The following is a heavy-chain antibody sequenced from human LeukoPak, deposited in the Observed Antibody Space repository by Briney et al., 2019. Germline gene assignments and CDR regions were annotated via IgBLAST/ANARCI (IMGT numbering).Heavy chain of an antibody. CDR3: ARDRGSSWYVDY. V-gene: IGHV1-2*02. CDR2: INPSSGGT. D-gene: IGHD6-13*01. CDR1: GYTFTSYY. J-gene: IGHJ4*02. Sequence: ASVKLSCKTSGYTFTSYYIHWVRQAPGQGLEWMGWINPSSGGTEYAQKFQGRVTMTGDTSISTAYMELSRLRSDDTAVYYCARDRGSSWYVDYWGQGTQFTVSS.